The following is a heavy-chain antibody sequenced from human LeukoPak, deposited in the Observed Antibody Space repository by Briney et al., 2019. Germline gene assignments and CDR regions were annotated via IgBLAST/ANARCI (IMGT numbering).Heavy chain of an antibody. CDR2: INLNSGGT. D-gene: IGHD3-16*01. J-gene: IGHJ4*02. CDR3: ARVGGWKLGPVYYFDY. CDR1: GYTFTGYS. V-gene: IGHV1-2*02. Sequence: ASVKVSCKASGYTFTGYSMHWVRQAPGHGLEWMGWINLNSGGTNYVQKFQGRVTMTRDTSISTAYMELSSLRSDDTAVYYCARVGGWKLGPVYYFDYWGQGTLVTVSS.